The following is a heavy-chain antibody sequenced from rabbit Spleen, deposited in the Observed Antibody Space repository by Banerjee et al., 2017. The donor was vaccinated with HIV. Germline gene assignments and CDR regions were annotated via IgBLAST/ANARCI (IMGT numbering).Heavy chain of an antibody. V-gene: IGHV1S45*01. CDR3: ARNYVNAFDP. CDR2: TYSADGNT. Sequence: QQQLVESGGGLVKPEGSLTLTCKASGFSFSGGYDMCWVRQAPGKGPEWIACTYSADGNTYYANWAKGRFTMSKTSSTTVTLQMTSLTAADTATYFCARNYVNAFDPWGQGTLVTVS. J-gene: IGHJ2*01. CDR1: GFSFSGGYD. D-gene: IGHD1-1*01.